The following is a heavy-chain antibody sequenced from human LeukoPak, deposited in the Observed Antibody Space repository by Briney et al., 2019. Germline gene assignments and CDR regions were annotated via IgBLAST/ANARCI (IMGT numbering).Heavy chain of an antibody. D-gene: IGHD6-13*01. J-gene: IGHJ4*02. CDR1: GYSISSGYF. CDR2: IYNSGST. V-gene: IGHV4-38-2*02. Sequence: PSETLSLTCTVSGYSISSGYFWGWIRQPPGKWLEWIGTIYNSGSTYYNASLESRVTISVDKSKNHFSLKLSSVTAADTAVYYCARVGEAFSSSWYGFDYWGQGTLVTVSS. CDR3: ARVGEAFSSSWYGFDY.